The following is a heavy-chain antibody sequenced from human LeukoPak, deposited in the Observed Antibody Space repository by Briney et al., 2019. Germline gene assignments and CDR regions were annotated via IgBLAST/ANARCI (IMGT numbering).Heavy chain of an antibody. V-gene: IGHV3-7*04. J-gene: IGHJ6*02. CDR2: IKQDGSEK. D-gene: IGHD3-22*01. CDR1: GFIFSSHW. Sequence: GGSLRLSCAASGFIFSSHWMNWVRQAPGKGLEWVANIKQDGSEKHYVDSVKGRFTISRDNAKNSLYLQMNSLRAEDTAVYYCARGSGSSPYYYYGLDVWGQGTTVTVSS. CDR3: ARGSGSSPYYYYGLDV.